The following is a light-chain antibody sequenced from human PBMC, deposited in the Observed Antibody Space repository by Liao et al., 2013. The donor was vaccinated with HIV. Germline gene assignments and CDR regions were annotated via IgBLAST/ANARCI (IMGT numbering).Light chain of an antibody. Sequence: SYVLTQPPSVSVAPGKTATITCGGNNIGSNSVHWYQQKPGQAPVLVIYYDNDRPSGIPERFSGSNSGTTATLAISGAQALDEADYYCQTWDTGTGVFGTGTKVTVL. J-gene: IGLJ1*01. CDR2: YDN. V-gene: IGLV3-21*01. CDR3: QTWDTGTGV. CDR1: NIGSNS.